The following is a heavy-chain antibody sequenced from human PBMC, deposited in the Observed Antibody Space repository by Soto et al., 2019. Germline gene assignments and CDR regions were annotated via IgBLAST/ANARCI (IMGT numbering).Heavy chain of an antibody. CDR3: ARNAAKIPTPFDY. Sequence: QVQLQESGPGLVKPSETLSLTCTVSGGSMSSYYWSYIRQPAGKGLEWIGRIYMSGITDYNPSLKSRVTMSVDTSKKQFSLNLSSVNAADKAVYYRARNAAKIPTPFDYWGQGTLVTVSS. D-gene: IGHD6-25*01. CDR1: GGSMSSYY. CDR2: IYMSGIT. V-gene: IGHV4-4*07. J-gene: IGHJ4*02.